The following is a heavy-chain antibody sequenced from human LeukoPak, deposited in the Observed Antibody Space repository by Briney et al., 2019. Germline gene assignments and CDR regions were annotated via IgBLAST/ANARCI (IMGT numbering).Heavy chain of an antibody. Sequence: PSETLSLTCTVSGGSISSGDYYWSWIRQPPGKGLEWIGYIYYSGSTYYNPSLKSRVTISVDTSKNQFFLKLSSVTAADTAVYYCARKRQTTVTTYWYFDLWGRGTLVTVSS. V-gene: IGHV4-30-4*08. D-gene: IGHD4-17*01. CDR2: IYYSGST. J-gene: IGHJ2*01. CDR3: ARKRQTTVTTYWYFDL. CDR1: GGSISSGDYY.